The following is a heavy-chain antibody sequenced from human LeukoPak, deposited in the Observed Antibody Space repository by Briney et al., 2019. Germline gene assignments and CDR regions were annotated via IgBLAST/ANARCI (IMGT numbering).Heavy chain of an antibody. D-gene: IGHD3-22*01. V-gene: IGHV3-74*01. J-gene: IGHJ1*01. Sequence: PGGSLRLSCAAAGFSFSNYWMHWVRQAPGKGLVWVSRIKSDGRTNYADSVKGRFTISRDNAKNTVSLQMNSLRAEDTGVYYCARAPSEFGGFYPEYCRHWGQGTLVTVSS. CDR2: IKSDGRT. CDR1: GFSFSNYW. CDR3: ARAPSEFGGFYPEYCRH.